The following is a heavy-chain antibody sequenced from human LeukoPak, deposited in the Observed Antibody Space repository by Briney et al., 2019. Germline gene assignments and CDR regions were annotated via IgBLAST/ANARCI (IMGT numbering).Heavy chain of an antibody. Sequence: ASVKVSCKASGYTFTGYYMHWVRQAPGQGLEWMGWINPNSGGTDYAQKFQGMVTMTRDTSISTAYMELSRLRSDDTAVYYCARDLRWGPAYDFWSGYSAADYWGQGTLVTVSS. CDR1: GYTFTGYY. D-gene: IGHD3-3*01. V-gene: IGHV1-2*02. J-gene: IGHJ4*02. CDR3: ARDLRWGPAYDFWSGYSAADY. CDR2: INPNSGGT.